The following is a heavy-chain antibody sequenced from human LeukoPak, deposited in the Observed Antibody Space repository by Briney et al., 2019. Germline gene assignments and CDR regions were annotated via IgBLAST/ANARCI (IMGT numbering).Heavy chain of an antibody. CDR1: GGTFSSYT. Sequence: SVKVSCKASGGTFSSYTISWVRQAPGQGLEWMGRIIPILGIANYAQKFQGRVTITADKSTSTAYMELSSLRSEDTAVYYYARDRSIAPAATDDAFDIWGQGTMVTVSS. D-gene: IGHD2-2*01. CDR2: IIPILGIA. CDR3: ARDRSIAPAATDDAFDI. V-gene: IGHV1-69*04. J-gene: IGHJ3*02.